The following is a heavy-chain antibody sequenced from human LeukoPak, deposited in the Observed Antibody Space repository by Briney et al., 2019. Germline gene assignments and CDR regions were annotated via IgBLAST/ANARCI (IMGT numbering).Heavy chain of an antibody. J-gene: IGHJ5*02. CDR3: SRDWSLNWFDP. CDR2: IKQDGSEK. Sequence: GGSLRLSCAASGFTFSRYWMSWVRQAPGKGLEWVATIKQDGSEKYYVDSVKGRFTISRDNAKNSLSLQMNSLRAEDTAVYYCSRDWSLNWFDPWGQGTLVTVSS. CDR1: GFTFSRYW. V-gene: IGHV3-7*05.